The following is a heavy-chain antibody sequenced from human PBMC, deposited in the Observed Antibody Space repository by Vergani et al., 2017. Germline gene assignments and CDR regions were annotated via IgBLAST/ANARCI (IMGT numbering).Heavy chain of an antibody. Sequence: EGQLVESGGDWVQRGGSLRLSCAASGFISSSYWMSWVRQAPGKGLEWVANVNQDGSEKYYVDSVRGRFTISRDNAKNSIYLQMNSLRAEDTAVYYCARRNVFDYWGQGTLVTVSS. V-gene: IGHV3-7*01. CDR1: GFISSSYW. J-gene: IGHJ4*02. D-gene: IGHD1-1*01. CDR2: VNQDGSEK. CDR3: ARRNVFDY.